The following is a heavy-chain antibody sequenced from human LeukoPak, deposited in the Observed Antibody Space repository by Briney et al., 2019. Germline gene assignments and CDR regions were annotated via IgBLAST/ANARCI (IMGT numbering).Heavy chain of an antibody. CDR1: GGSFSGYY. J-gene: IGHJ4*02. D-gene: IGHD3-9*01. V-gene: IGHV4-34*01. CDR2: INHSGST. CDR3: ARAPSTPGYFD. Sequence: PSETLSLTCAVYGGSFSGYYWSWIRQPPGKGLEWIGEINHSGSTNYNPPLKSRVTISVDTSKNQFSLKLSSVTAADTAVYYCARAPSTPGYFDWGQGTLVTVSS.